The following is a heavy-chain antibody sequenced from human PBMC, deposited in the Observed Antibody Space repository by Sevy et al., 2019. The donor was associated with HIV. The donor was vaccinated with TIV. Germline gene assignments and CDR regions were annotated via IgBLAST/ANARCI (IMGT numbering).Heavy chain of an antibody. J-gene: IGHJ4*02. CDR3: ARDLPPSATTVAHFDC. Sequence: GGSLRLSCAASGFTFSSYEMNWVRQAPGKGLEWVSYISNSGSTKYYSDSVKGRLTISGDNARNSLYLQMNSLRAEDTAVYYCARDLPPSATTVAHFDCWGQGTLVTVSS. CDR2: ISNSGSTK. CDR1: GFTFSSYE. V-gene: IGHV3-48*03. D-gene: IGHD4-4*01.